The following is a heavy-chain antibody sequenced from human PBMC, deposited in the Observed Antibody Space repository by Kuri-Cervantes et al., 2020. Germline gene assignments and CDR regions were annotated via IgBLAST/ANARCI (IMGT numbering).Heavy chain of an antibody. Sequence: GSLRLSCTVSGGSLSSSSYYWGWTRRPPGKGLEWIGSIYYSGSTYYNPSLQSRVTISVDTSKNQFSLKLSYVTAADTAVYYCAREVGAGAFDIWGQGTMVTVSS. D-gene: IGHD1-26*01. CDR2: IYYSGST. J-gene: IGHJ3*02. V-gene: IGHV4-39*02. CDR3: AREVGAGAFDI. CDR1: GGSLSSSSYY.